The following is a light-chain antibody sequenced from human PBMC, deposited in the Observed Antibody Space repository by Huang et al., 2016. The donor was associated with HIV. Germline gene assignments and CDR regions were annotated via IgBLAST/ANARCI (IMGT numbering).Light chain of an antibody. CDR2: GAI. Sequence: EIVMTQSPATLSVSPGERATLSCRASQSISNDLAWYQQKPGQAPRLLVYGAINRPTGIPVGFSGSGSGTEFTLSISSLKSEDFAVYYCQQYNDWPWTFGQGTKVEIK. CDR1: QSISND. J-gene: IGKJ1*01. V-gene: IGKV3-15*01. CDR3: QQYNDWPWT.